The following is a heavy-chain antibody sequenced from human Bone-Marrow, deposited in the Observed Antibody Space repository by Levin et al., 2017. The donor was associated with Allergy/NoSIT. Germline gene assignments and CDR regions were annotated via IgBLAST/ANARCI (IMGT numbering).Heavy chain of an antibody. CDR2: IYYSGST. V-gene: IGHV4-61*01. Sequence: SETLSLTCTVSGGSVSSGSYYWSWIRQPPGKGLDWIGYIYYSGSTNYNPSLKSRVTISVDTSKNQFSLKLSSVTAADTAVYYCARESTRYDYVWGSYLTNWFDPWGQGTLVTVSS. CDR1: GGSVSSGSYY. CDR3: ARESTRYDYVWGSYLTNWFDP. D-gene: IGHD3-16*02. J-gene: IGHJ5*02.